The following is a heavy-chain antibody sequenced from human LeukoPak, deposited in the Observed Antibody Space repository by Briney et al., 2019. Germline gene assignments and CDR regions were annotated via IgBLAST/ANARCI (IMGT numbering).Heavy chain of an antibody. CDR3: ASGSYDGWFDP. J-gene: IGHJ5*02. V-gene: IGHV4-39*07. D-gene: IGHD1-26*01. CDR1: GGSISSSSYY. Sequence: PSETLSLTCTVSGGSISSSSYYWSWIRQPPGKGLEWIGEINHSGSTNYNPSLKSRVTISVDTSKNQFSLKLSSVTAADTAVYYCASGSYDGWFDPWGQGTLVTVSS. CDR2: INHSGST.